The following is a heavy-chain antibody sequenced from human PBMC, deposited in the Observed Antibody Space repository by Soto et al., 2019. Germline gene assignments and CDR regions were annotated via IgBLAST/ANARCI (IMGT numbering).Heavy chain of an antibody. CDR3: ARGGTWTNWFDP. J-gene: IGHJ5*02. Sequence: QVQLQESGPGLVKPSQTLSLTCTVSGGSISSGGYYWSWIRQHPGKGLEWIGYIYYSGSTYYNPSLKSRVTISVDTSKNQSSLKLSSVTAADTAVYYCARGGTWTNWFDPWGQGTLVTVSS. D-gene: IGHD1-1*01. CDR1: GGSISSGGYY. V-gene: IGHV4-31*03. CDR2: IYYSGST.